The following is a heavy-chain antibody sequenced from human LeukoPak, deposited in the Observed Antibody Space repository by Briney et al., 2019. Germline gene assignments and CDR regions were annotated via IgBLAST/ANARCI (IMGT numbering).Heavy chain of an antibody. CDR3: ARFRQGFDY. CDR1: GGSISSSSHY. CDR2: IYYSGNT. J-gene: IGHJ4*02. V-gene: IGHV4-39*07. Sequence: SETLSLTCTISGGSISSSSHYWGWIRQPPGKGPEWIASIYYSGNTYYNPSLKSRVAISVDTSKNQFSLKLTSVTAADTAVYYCARFRQGFDYWGQGTLVTVSS.